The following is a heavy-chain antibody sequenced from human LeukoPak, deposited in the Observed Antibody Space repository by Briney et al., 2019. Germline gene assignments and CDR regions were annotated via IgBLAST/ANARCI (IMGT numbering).Heavy chain of an antibody. Sequence: GGSLRLSCAASGFTFSSYAMSWVRQAPGKGLEWVSTLSNTGGSTYYADSVKGRFAISRDNSKNTLFLQMSSLRAEDTAVYYLEKDSDSIFGLCFGCVDSWGQGTLVAVSS. V-gene: IGHV3-23*01. CDR2: LSNTGGST. CDR3: EKDSDSIFGLCFGCVDS. CDR1: GFTFSSYA. D-gene: IGHD3-3*01. J-gene: IGHJ4*02.